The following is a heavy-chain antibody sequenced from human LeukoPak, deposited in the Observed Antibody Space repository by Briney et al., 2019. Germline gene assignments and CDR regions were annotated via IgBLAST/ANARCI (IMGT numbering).Heavy chain of an antibody. J-gene: IGHJ6*02. V-gene: IGHV3-48*02. D-gene: IGHD3-3*01. Sequence: PGGSLRLSCAASGFTFSSYSMNWVRQAPGKGLEWVSYISSSSSTIYYADSVKGRFTISRDNAKNSLYLQMNSLRDEDTAAYYCASMWDYDFWSGYLAHYGMDVWGQGTTVTVSS. CDR2: ISSSSSTI. CDR1: GFTFSSYS. CDR3: ASMWDYDFWSGYLAHYGMDV.